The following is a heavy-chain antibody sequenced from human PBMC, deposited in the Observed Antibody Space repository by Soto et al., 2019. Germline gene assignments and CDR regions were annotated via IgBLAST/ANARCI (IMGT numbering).Heavy chain of an antibody. D-gene: IGHD5-12*01. J-gene: IGHJ3*02. CDR3: ARPGTGYTKALAFDI. V-gene: IGHV1-69*13. CDR1: GGTFSSYA. Sequence: SVKVSCKASGGTFSSYAISWVRQAPGQGLEWMGGIIPIFGTANYAQKFQGRVTITADESTSTAYMELSSLRSEDTAVYYCARPGTGYTKALAFDIWGQGTMVSVSS. CDR2: IIPIFGTA.